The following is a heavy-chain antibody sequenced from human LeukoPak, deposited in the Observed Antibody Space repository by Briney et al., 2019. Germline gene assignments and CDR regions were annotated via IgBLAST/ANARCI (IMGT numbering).Heavy chain of an antibody. Sequence: GRSLRLSCAASGFTFSSYGMHWVRQAPGKGLEWVGVIWYDGSNKYYADSVKGRFTISRDNSKNTLYLQMNSLRAEDTAVYYCAKELYYEFWNGYYTTGFDYWGQGALVTVSS. J-gene: IGHJ4*02. V-gene: IGHV3-33*06. D-gene: IGHD3-3*01. CDR3: AKELYYEFWNGYYTTGFDY. CDR1: GFTFSSYG. CDR2: IWYDGSNK.